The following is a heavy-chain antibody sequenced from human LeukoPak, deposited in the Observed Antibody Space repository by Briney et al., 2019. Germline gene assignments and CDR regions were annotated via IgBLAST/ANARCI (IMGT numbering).Heavy chain of an antibody. CDR1: VGTFSTYA. CDR2: IIPIFVTA. D-gene: IGHD6-19*01. J-gene: IGHJ4*02. V-gene: IGHV1-69*05. CDR3: ARGQHSSGWYEMNY. Sequence: GASVKVSCKASVGTFSTYAISWVRQAPGQGLECMGRIIPIFVTANYAQKFQGRVTINTDESTSTAYMELSSLRSEDTAVHYCARGQHSSGWYEMNYWGQGTLVTVSS.